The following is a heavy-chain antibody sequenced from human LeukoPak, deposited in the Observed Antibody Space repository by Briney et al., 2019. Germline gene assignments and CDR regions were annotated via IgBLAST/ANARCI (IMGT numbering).Heavy chain of an antibody. CDR2: IYYSGST. Sequence: SQTLSLTCTVSGGSLSSGGYYWRWIRQHPGTGLEWIGYIYYSGSTYYNPSLKSRVTISVDTSKNQFSLKLSSVTAADTAVYYCARASYDYVWGSYRRYYFDYWGQGTLVTVSS. D-gene: IGHD3-16*02. CDR3: ARASYDYVWGSYRRYYFDY. J-gene: IGHJ4*02. CDR1: GGSLSSGGYY. V-gene: IGHV4-31*03.